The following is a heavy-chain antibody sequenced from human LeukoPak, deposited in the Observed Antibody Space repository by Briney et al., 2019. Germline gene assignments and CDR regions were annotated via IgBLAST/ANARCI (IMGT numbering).Heavy chain of an antibody. CDR3: ARGPEYYYGSGSYGY. V-gene: IGHV4-39*07. CDR1: GGSISSSSYY. Sequence: KPSETLSLTCTVSGGSISSSSYYWGWIRQPPGKGLEWIGSIYYSGSTYYNPSLKSRVTISVDTSKNQFSLKLSSVTAADTAVYYCARGPEYYYGSGSYGYWGQGTLVTVSS. CDR2: IYYSGST. D-gene: IGHD3-10*01. J-gene: IGHJ4*02.